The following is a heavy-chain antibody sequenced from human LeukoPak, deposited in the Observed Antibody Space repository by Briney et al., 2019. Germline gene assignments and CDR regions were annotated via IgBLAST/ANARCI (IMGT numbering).Heavy chain of an antibody. CDR3: ARDRGVFGVVIGVYYYGMDV. D-gene: IGHD3-3*01. CDR1: GYTFTGYY. J-gene: IGHJ6*02. CDR2: INPNSGGT. Sequence: ASVKVSCKASGYTFTGYYMHWVRQAPGQGLEWMGRINPNSGGTNYAQKFQGRVTMTRDTSISTAYMELSSLRSEDTAVYYCARDRGVFGVVIGVYYYGMDVWGQGTTVTVSS. V-gene: IGHV1-2*06.